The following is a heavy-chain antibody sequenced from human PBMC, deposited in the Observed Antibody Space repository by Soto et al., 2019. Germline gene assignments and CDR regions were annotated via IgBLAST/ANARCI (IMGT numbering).Heavy chain of an antibody. CDR2: IYWDDDK. Sequence: SGPTLVNPTQTLTLTCTFSGFSLSTRGVGVGWIRQPPGKALEWLALIYWDDDKRYSPSLKSRLTITKDTSKNQVVLTMTNMDPVETATYYCAHSSVSRGFSEWPPTRVLDDSGPGALVTVYS. J-gene: IGHJ4*01. CDR3: AHSSVSRGFSEWPPTRVLDD. V-gene: IGHV2-5*02. CDR1: GFSLSTRGVG. D-gene: IGHD3-3*01.